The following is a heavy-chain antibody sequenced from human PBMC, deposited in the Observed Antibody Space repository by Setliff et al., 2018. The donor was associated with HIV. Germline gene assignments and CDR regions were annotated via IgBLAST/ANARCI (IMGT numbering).Heavy chain of an antibody. D-gene: IGHD1-26*01. V-gene: IGHV3-23*01. CDR2: LSATGVTT. CDR3: AKDPHNIYLFYFRYMDV. Sequence: PGGSLRLSCAASGFTFTDYWMHWVRQVPGQGLVWVSGLSATGVTTYYADSVKGRPTISRDNSKNTLYLQIDNLGAEDTAIYYCAKDPHNIYLFYFRYMDVWGKGTTVTVSS. CDR1: GFTFTDYW. J-gene: IGHJ6*03.